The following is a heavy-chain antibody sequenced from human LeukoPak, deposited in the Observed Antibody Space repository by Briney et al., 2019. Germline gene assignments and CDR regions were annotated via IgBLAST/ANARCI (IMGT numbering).Heavy chain of an antibody. V-gene: IGHV4-39*07. CDR2: IYYSGST. CDR3: ARWGWGVAAAGPGDVRGIFDY. CDR1: GGSISSSSYY. D-gene: IGHD6-13*01. J-gene: IGHJ4*02. Sequence: KTSETLSLTCTVSGGSISSSSYYWGWIRQPPGKGLEWIGSIYYSGSTYYNPSLKSRVTISVDTSKNQFSLKLSSVTAADTAVYYCARWGWGVAAAGPGDVRGIFDYWGQGTLVTVSS.